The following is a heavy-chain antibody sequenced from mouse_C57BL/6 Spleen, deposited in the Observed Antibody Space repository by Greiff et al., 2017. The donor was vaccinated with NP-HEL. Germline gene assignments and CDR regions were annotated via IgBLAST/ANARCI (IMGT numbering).Heavy chain of an antibody. Sequence: QVQLKESGPGLVQPSQSLSITCTVSGFSLTSYGVHWVRQSPGKGLEWLGVIWSGGSTHYTAAFISRLSISKYNSKSQVFFKMNSLQADDTAIYYCARITTPYYAMDYWGQGTSVTVSS. J-gene: IGHJ4*01. CDR3: ARITTPYYAMDY. V-gene: IGHV2-2*01. CDR2: IWSGGST. CDR1: GFSLTSYG. D-gene: IGHD1-1*01.